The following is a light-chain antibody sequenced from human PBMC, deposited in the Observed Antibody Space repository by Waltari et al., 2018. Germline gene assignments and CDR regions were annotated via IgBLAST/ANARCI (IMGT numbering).Light chain of an antibody. V-gene: IGKV1-5*01. CDR2: NAS. CDR3: QQYDTYPIYT. CDR1: QSISIW. J-gene: IGKJ2*01. Sequence: DTQMTQSPSTLSASVGDTVTITCRASQSISIWLAWYPQKPGKAPELLIFNASSLESGVPSRFSGGGSGVEFTLTISSLQPDDFATYYCQQYDTYPIYTFGQGTKLEIK.